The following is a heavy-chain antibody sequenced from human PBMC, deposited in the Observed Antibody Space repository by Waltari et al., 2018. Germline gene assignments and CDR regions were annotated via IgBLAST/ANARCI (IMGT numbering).Heavy chain of an antibody. CDR2: ISGSGGST. CDR1: GFTFRSYA. D-gene: IGHD5-18*01. CDR3: ASLDVDTVMVTTSADY. Sequence: EVQLLESGGGLVQPGGSLRLSCAASGFTFRSYAMSWVRQAPGKGLEWVSSISGSGGSTYYADSVKGRFTISRDKSKNTLYLQMNSLRAEDTAVYYCASLDVDTVMVTTSADYWGQGTLVTVSS. V-gene: IGHV3-23*01. J-gene: IGHJ4*02.